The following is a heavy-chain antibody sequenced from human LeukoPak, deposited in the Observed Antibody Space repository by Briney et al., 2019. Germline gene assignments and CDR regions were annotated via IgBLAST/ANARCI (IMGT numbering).Heavy chain of an antibody. CDR1: GFTFSNYG. Sequence: LGGSLRLSCAASGFTFSNYGMQWARQAPGKGLEWVAFIQYDGSNKYYADSVKGRFTISRDNSKNTLFLQMNSLRAEDTAVYYCARDSDAGATTRNYFDYWGQGTLVTVSS. J-gene: IGHJ4*02. CDR2: IQYDGSNK. D-gene: IGHD1-26*01. CDR3: ARDSDAGATTRNYFDY. V-gene: IGHV3-30*02.